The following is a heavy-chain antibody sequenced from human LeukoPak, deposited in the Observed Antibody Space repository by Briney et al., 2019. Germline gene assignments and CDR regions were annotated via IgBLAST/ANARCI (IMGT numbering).Heavy chain of an antibody. CDR1: GGSFSGYY. D-gene: IGHD6-6*01. Sequence: PSETLSLTCAVYGGSFSGYYWSWIRQPPGKGLEWIGEINHSGSTNYNLSLKSRVTISVDTSKNQFSLKLSSVTAADTAVYYCARRLAYSSSFVYYARGYYFDYWGQGTLVTVSS. J-gene: IGHJ4*02. V-gene: IGHV4-34*01. CDR3: ARRLAYSSSFVYYARGYYFDY. CDR2: INHSGST.